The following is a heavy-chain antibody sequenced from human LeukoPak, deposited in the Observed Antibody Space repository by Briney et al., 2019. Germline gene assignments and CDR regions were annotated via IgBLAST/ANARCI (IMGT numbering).Heavy chain of an antibody. D-gene: IGHD2-21*01. Sequence: SETLSLTCTVSGYSMSRFYCTWIRQPPGRGLEWIGYIQNSGNTNYHPCLKGRVSIPLDTSKNQFSLSLSSVTAADTAVYFCARDAHCNDPFPAYFDFWGQGTLVTVSS. CDR1: GYSMSRFY. V-gene: IGHV4-59*12. J-gene: IGHJ4*02. CDR3: ARDAHCNDPFPAYFDF. CDR2: IQNSGNT.